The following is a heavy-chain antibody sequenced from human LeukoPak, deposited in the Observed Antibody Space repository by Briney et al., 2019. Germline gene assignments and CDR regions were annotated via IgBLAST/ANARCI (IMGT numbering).Heavy chain of an antibody. CDR2: TSYNGNT. CDR3: ARHRGSGWQALGY. J-gene: IGHJ4*02. CDR1: GYTFSNYG. D-gene: IGHD6-19*01. Sequence: ASVKVSCKASGYTFSNYGISWVRQAPGLGLEWMGWTSYNGNTNYAQKLQDRVTMTTDTYTTTAYMELRSLESDDTAVYCCARHRGSGWQALGYWGQGTLVTVSS. V-gene: IGHV1-18*04.